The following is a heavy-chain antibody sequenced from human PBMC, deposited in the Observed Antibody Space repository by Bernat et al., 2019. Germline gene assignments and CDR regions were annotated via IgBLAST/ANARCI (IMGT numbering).Heavy chain of an antibody. D-gene: IGHD2-21*02. V-gene: IGHV3-30*18. Sequence: QVQLVESGGGVVQPGRSLRLSCAASGFTFSSYGMHWVRQAPGKGLEWVAVISYDGSNKYYADSVKGRFTISRDNSKNTLYLQMNSLRAEDTAVYYCAKARMPIVVVTAILDYWGQGTLVTDSS. J-gene: IGHJ4*02. CDR2: ISYDGSNK. CDR3: AKARMPIVVVTAILDY. CDR1: GFTFSSYG.